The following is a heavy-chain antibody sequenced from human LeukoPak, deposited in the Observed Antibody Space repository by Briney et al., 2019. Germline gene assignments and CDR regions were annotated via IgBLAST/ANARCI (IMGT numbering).Heavy chain of an antibody. J-gene: IGHJ4*02. CDR1: GDSISGYY. CDR2: IRSSGSI. D-gene: IGHD5-24*01. CDR3: ARMATIRGDGYHFDF. V-gene: IGHV4-59*01. Sequence: SETLSLTCSVSGDSISGYYWNWIRQPPEKGLEWIAYIRSSGSINYNPSLRSRATISLDTSKNQFSLRLTSVTAADTAVYYCARMATIRGDGYHFDFWGQGTLVTVSS.